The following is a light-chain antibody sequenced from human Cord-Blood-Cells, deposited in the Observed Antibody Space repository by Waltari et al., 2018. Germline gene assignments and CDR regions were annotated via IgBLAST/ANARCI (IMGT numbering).Light chain of an antibody. CDR2: GAS. V-gene: IGKV3-15*01. CDR3: QQYNNWPLMYT. CDR1: QSVSSN. J-gene: IGKJ2*01. Sequence: EIVMTQSPATLSVSPGERATLPCRASQSVSSNLAWYQQKPGQAPRLLIYGASTRATGIPARFSGRGSGTEFTLTISSLQSEDFAVYYCQQYNNWPLMYTFGQGTKLEIK.